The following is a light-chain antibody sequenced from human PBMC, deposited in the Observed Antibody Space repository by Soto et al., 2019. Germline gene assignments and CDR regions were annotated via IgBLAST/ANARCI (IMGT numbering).Light chain of an antibody. CDR3: QQCYSSPRT. CDR1: QSITTY. Sequence: DIQMTQSPSTLSASVGDRVTITCRASQSITTYVNWYQQKLGKAPTLLIYAASSLQSGVPSRFSGSESGTDFPLTISSLQPEDFTTNFCQQCYSSPRTFGQGTKVEI. CDR2: AAS. J-gene: IGKJ1*01. V-gene: IGKV1-39*01.